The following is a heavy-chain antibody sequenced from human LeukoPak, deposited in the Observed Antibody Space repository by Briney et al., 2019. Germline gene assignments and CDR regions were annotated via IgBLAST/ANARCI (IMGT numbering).Heavy chain of an antibody. J-gene: IGHJ4*02. CDR2: ISGSGRST. CDR3: AKDTVNSGSSY. Sequence: PGGSLRLSCAASGITFSSYAMSWVRQAPGKGLEWVSGISGSGRSTFYADSVKGRFTISRDNSKNTLYLQTNSLRAADTAVYYCAKDTVNSGSSYWGQGTLVTVSS. V-gene: IGHV3-23*01. CDR1: GITFSSYA. D-gene: IGHD6-19*01.